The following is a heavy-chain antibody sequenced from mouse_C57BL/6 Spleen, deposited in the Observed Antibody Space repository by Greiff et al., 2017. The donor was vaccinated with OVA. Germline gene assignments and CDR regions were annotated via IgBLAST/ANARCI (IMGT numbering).Heavy chain of an antibody. CDR2: ISSGGSYT. D-gene: IGHD1-1*01. J-gene: IGHJ4*01. CDR1: GFTFSSYG. Sequence: EVKLVESGGDLVKPGGSLKLSCAASGFTFSSYGMSWVRQTPDKRLEWVATISSGGSYTNYPDSVKGRFTISRDNAKNTLYLQMSSLKSEDTAMYYCARHNGGSSYAMDYWGQGTSVTVSS. CDR3: ARHNGGSSYAMDY. V-gene: IGHV5-6*01.